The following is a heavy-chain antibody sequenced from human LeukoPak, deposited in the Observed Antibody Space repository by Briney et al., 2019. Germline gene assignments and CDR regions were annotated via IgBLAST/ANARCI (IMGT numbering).Heavy chain of an antibody. CDR3: AKEELVDYYDRSGYYPDVFDV. D-gene: IGHD3-22*01. Sequence: GGSLRLSCRASGFTFTSFAMTWVRQSPGKGLEWVSSINGYGSGTYYADSVKGRFTISRDNSENMVFLQMNSLRAEDTAVYYCAKEELVDYYDRSGYYPDVFDVWGQGTMVIVSS. CDR1: GFTFTSFA. CDR2: INGYGSGT. V-gene: IGHV3-23*01. J-gene: IGHJ3*01.